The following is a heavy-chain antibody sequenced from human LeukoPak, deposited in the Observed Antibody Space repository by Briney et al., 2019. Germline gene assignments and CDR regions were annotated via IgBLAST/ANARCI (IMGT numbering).Heavy chain of an antibody. CDR2: ISGDGGST. V-gene: IGHV3-43*02. Sequence: PGGSLRLSCAASGFAFDDYAMHWVRQAPGTGLEWVSLISGDGGSTYYADSVKGRFTISRDNSKNSLYLQMNSLRTEDTALYYCAKDIRGVGYNSRFDYWGQGTLVTVSP. CDR3: AKDIRGVGYNSRFDY. D-gene: IGHD5-24*01. CDR1: GFAFDDYA. J-gene: IGHJ4*02.